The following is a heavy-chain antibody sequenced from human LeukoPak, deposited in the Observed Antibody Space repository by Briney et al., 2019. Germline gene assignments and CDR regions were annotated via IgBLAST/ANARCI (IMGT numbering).Heavy chain of an antibody. D-gene: IGHD1-26*01. V-gene: IGHV1-18*01. CDR3: ARGGGGSPWSDY. CDR1: GYTFITYG. J-gene: IGHJ4*02. CDR2: ISPYNGRT. Sequence: GASVTVSCKASGYTFITYGINWMRQAPGQGLEWMAWISPYNGRTDYAPKFQDRVTLTTNTSTGTVFMELRDLTSADTAQYYCARGGGGSPWSDYWGQGTLVTVSS.